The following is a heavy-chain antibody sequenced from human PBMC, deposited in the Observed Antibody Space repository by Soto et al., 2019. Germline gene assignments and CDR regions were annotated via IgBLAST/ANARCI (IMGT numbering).Heavy chain of an antibody. J-gene: IGHJ4*02. Sequence: GGSLRLSCAASGFTFSSYAMSWVRQAPGKGLEWVSAISGSGGSTYYADSVKGRFTISRDNSKNTLYLQMNSLRAEDTAVYYCAIRGVAAKNGYFDYWGQGTLVTVSS. CDR1: GFTFSSYA. CDR2: ISGSGGST. V-gene: IGHV3-23*01. D-gene: IGHD2-15*01. CDR3: AIRGVAAKNGYFDY.